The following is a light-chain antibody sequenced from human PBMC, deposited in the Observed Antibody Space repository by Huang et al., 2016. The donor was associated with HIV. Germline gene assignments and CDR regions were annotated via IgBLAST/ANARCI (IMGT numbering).Light chain of an antibody. CDR3: QQINTFPYT. CDR1: KGIRSW. CDR2: DAS. V-gene: IGKV1-12*01. Sequence: DIQMTQYPSSVSASVGDRVSITCRASKGIRSWLAWYQQKPGKAPKLLIYDASNLQSGVPSRFSGSGSGTDFTLTITSLQPEDFATYFCQQINTFPYTFGQGTKLEIK. J-gene: IGKJ2*01.